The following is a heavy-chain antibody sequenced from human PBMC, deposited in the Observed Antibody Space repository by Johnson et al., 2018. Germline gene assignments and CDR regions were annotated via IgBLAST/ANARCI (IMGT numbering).Heavy chain of an antibody. CDR2: ISYNGNT. D-gene: IGHD3-3*01. V-gene: IGHV4-38-2*02. Sequence: QVQLQESGPELVKSSETRSLICTVSPAAGSGYYWGWIRQPPGAGLEWVGSISYNGNTYNNPSLESRVSLSLDTSNTQFSLKLSSVPAADTAVYYCFGMVLMGPHFFAHWGRGALVTVSS. CDR1: PAAGSGYY. CDR3: FGMVLMGPHFFAH. J-gene: IGHJ4*02.